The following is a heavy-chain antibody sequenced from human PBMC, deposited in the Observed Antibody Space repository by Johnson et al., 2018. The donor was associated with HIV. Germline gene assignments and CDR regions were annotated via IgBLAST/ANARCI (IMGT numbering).Heavy chain of an antibody. J-gene: IGHJ3*02. CDR1: GSNFDDYG. Sequence: VQLVESGGDLVKPGGSLRLSCAASGSNFDDYGMSWVRQAPGKGLEWVSGINWNGGRTGYADSVKGRFTISRDNSKNTLYLQMNSLRAEDTAVYYCASSITMIVVVTGGAFDIWGQGTMVTVSS. D-gene: IGHD3-22*01. CDR2: INWNGGRT. V-gene: IGHV3-20*04. CDR3: ASSITMIVVVTGGAFDI.